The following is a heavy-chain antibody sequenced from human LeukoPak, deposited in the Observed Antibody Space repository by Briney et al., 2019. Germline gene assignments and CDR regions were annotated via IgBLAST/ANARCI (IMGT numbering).Heavy chain of an antibody. CDR2: ISSSSSTI. D-gene: IGHD2-2*01. Sequence: GGSLRLSCAASGFTFSSYSMNWVRQAPGKGLEWVSYISSSSSTIYYADSVKGRFTSSRDNAKNSLYLQMNSLRAEDTAVYYCARLGYCSSTSCRGPSFDYWGQGTLVTVSS. J-gene: IGHJ4*02. CDR3: ARLGYCSSTSCRGPSFDY. V-gene: IGHV3-48*01. CDR1: GFTFSSYS.